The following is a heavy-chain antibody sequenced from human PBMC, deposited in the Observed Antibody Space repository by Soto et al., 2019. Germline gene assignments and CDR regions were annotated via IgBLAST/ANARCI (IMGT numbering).Heavy chain of an antibody. J-gene: IGHJ6*02. V-gene: IGHV3-21*01. CDR1: GFTFSTYS. D-gene: IGHD5-18*01. CDR3: ARVRSYSYGQGYGMDV. Sequence: GGSLRLSCAASGFTFSTYSMNWVRQAPGKGLEWVSSISSSSGYIYYADSVKGRFTISRDDAKNSLSLQMNSLRAEDTAVYCCARVRSYSYGQGYGMDVWGQGTTVTVSS. CDR2: ISSSSGYI.